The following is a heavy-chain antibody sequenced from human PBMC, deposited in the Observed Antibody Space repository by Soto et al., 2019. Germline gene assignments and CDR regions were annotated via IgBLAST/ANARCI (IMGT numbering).Heavy chain of an antibody. D-gene: IGHD3-10*01. CDR2: ISAYNGNT. CDR1: GYTFTSYG. Sequence: ASVKVSCKASGYTFTSYGISWVRQAPGQGLEWMGWISAYNGNTNYAQKLQGRVTMTTDTSTSTAYMELRSLRSDDTAVYYCARTYYYGSGSSSDDAFDIWRQGTMVTVSS. V-gene: IGHV1-18*01. CDR3: ARTYYYGSGSSSDDAFDI. J-gene: IGHJ3*02.